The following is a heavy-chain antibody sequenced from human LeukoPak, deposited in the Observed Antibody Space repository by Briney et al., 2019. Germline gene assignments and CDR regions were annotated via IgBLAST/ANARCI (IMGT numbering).Heavy chain of an antibody. Sequence: PGGSLRLSCAASGFTFSSYWMHWVRQAPGKGLVRVSRINSDGSSTSYADSVKGRFTISRDNAKNTLYLQMNSLRAEDTAVYYGASYCSGGSCYWAPDAFDIWGQGTMVTVSS. J-gene: IGHJ3*02. V-gene: IGHV3-74*01. CDR2: INSDGSST. CDR3: ASYCSGGSCYWAPDAFDI. CDR1: GFTFSSYW. D-gene: IGHD2-15*01.